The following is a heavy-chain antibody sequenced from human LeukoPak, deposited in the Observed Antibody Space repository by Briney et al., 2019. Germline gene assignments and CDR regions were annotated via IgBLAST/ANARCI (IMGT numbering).Heavy chain of an antibody. CDR2: IYHSGST. Sequence: SETLSLTCTVSGGSISSYYWSWIRQPPGKGREWIGYIYHSGSTNYNPSLKSRVTISADTSKNQFSLNLSSVTAADPAVYYCARHVGEAFFDYWGQGTLVTVSS. J-gene: IGHJ4*02. CDR1: GGSISSYY. V-gene: IGHV4-59*08. CDR3: ARHVGEAFFDY. D-gene: IGHD3-16*01.